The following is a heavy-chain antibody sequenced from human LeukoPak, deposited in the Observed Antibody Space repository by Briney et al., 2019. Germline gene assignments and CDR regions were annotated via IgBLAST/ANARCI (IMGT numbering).Heavy chain of an antibody. CDR2: ISYDVSNK. V-gene: IGHV3-30*18. D-gene: IGHD5-18*01. J-gene: IGHJ4*02. CDR1: GFTFSSDG. CDR3: AKGGRYSYVSLSFDY. Sequence: GGSLRLSCAASGFTFSSDGMHSVRQAPGKGLEWVAVISYDVSNKYYADSVKGRFTISRDNSKNTLYLQMNSLRAEDTAVYYCAKGGRYSYVSLSFDYWGQGTRVSLSS.